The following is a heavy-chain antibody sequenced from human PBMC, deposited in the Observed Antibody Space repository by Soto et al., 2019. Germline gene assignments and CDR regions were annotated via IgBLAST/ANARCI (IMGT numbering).Heavy chain of an antibody. J-gene: IGHJ4*02. D-gene: IGHD1-26*01. CDR3: ASSGAPARYLFDY. CDR2: IYSGST. V-gene: IGHV4-61*01. CDR1: GGSVSSGSYY. Sequence: PSETLSLTCTVSGGSVSSGSYYWSWIRQPPGKGLEWIGYIYSGSTNYNPSLKSRVTISVDTSKNQFSLKLTSVTAADTAVYYCASSGAPARYLFDYWGQGTLVT.